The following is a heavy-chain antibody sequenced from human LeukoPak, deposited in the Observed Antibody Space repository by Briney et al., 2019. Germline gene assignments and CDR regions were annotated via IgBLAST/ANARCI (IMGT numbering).Heavy chain of an antibody. J-gene: IGHJ5*02. V-gene: IGHV1-69*13. CDR1: GYTFTSYG. CDR2: IIPIFGTA. CDR3: ARDRGSEYSSSDLHNWFDP. D-gene: IGHD6-6*01. Sequence: SVKVSCKASGYTFTSYGISWVRQAPGQGLEWMGGIIPIFGTANYAQKFQGRVTITADESTSTAYMELSSLRSEDTAVYYCARDRGSEYSSSDLHNWFDPWGQGTLVTVSS.